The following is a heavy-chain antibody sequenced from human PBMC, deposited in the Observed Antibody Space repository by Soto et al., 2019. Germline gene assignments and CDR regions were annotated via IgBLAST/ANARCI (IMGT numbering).Heavy chain of an antibody. V-gene: IGHV3-66*01. J-gene: IGHJ4*02. Sequence: VQLVESGGGLVQPGGSLRLSCAASGLTVSTNPMSWVRQAPGKGLEWVSVIYTDGGTHYADSVKGRFTISRDNSKNSVTVQMKSLRPEDTAGYYCARDGSGYWGQGTLVTVSS. CDR2: IYTDGGT. CDR1: GLTVSTNP. CDR3: ARDGSGY.